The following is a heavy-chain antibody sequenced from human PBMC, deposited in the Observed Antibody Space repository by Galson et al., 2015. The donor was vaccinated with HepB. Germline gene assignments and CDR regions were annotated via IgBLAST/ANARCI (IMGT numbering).Heavy chain of an antibody. CDR1: GFTFSSYS. J-gene: IGHJ4*02. D-gene: IGHD6-19*01. CDR2: ISHDGRNT. Sequence: SLRLSCAASGFTFSSYSIHWVREAPGKGLEWVAIISHDGRNTYYAYSVKGRFTISRDNSRNTLYLQMNGLRSDDTAVYYCARERGAGWYEGNDYWGQGTRVGVSS. CDR3: ARERGAGWYEGNDY. V-gene: IGHV3-30*04.